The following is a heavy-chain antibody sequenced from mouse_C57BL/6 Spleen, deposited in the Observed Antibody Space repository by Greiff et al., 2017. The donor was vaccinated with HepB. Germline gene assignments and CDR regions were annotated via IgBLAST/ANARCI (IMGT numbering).Heavy chain of an antibody. J-gene: IGHJ4*01. V-gene: IGHV1-39*01. CDR2: INPNYGTT. D-gene: IGHD1-1*01. CDR3: ARALLTTVVPYYYAMDY. Sequence: VHVKQSGPELVKPGASVKISCKASGYSFTDYNMNWVKQSNGKSLEWIGVINPNYGTTSYNQKFKGKATLTVDQSSSTAYMQLNSLTSEDSAVYYCARALLTTVVPYYYAMDYWGQGTSVTVSS. CDR1: GYSFTDYN.